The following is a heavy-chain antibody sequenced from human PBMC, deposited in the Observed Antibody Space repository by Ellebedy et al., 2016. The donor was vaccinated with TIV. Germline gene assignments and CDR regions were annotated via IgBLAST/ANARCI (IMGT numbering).Heavy chain of an antibody. D-gene: IGHD3-10*01. V-gene: IGHV4-34*01. Sequence: SETLSLTXAVYGGSFSGYYWSWIRQPPGKGLEWIGEMNHSGNTNNNPSLKSRVTISVDTSKNQFSLKLSSVTAADTAVYYCARVWFGELSPYYYYGMDVWGQGTTVTVSS. CDR3: ARVWFGELSPYYYYGMDV. CDR1: GGSFSGYY. CDR2: MNHSGNT. J-gene: IGHJ6*02.